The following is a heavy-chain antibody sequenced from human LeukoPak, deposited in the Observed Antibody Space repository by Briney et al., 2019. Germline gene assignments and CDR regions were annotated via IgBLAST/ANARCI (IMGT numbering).Heavy chain of an antibody. J-gene: IGHJ6*02. D-gene: IGHD1-14*01. CDR1: GFTFSDHI. V-gene: IGHV3-48*01. CDR2: VSGSGSTV. CDR3: ARGYGYSSGMDV. Sequence: GGSLGLSCAASGFTFSDHIMNWVRQLPGKRLEWVAYVSGSGSTVYYADSVKGRFTISRENAKNSLYLQMNSLRAGDTAVYYCARGYGYSSGMDVWGQGTTVTVSS.